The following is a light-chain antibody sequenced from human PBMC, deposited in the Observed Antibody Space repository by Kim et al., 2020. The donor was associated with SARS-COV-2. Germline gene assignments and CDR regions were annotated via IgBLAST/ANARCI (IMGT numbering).Light chain of an antibody. CDR1: QDINDY. V-gene: IGKV1-33*01. CDR2: DAT. Sequence: GDRVTITCQASQDINDYLDWYQQKPGEVPKLLIYDATRLETGVPSRLSGSGSGTHFTLTISSLQPEDIATYYCHQYDKFPQTFGQGTKV. J-gene: IGKJ1*01. CDR3: HQYDKFPQT.